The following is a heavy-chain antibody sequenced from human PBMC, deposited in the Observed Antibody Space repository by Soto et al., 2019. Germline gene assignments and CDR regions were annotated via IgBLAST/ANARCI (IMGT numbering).Heavy chain of an antibody. V-gene: IGHV3-23*01. D-gene: IGHD3-3*01. CDR3: AKGHLPDYDFWSGYSRFDY. Sequence: GSLRLSCAASGFTFSSYAMSWVRQAPGKGLEWVSAISGSGGSTYYADSVKGRFTISRDNSKNTLYLQMNSLRAEDTAVYYCAKGHLPDYDFWSGYSRFDYWGQGTLVTVSS. CDR2: ISGSGGST. J-gene: IGHJ4*02. CDR1: GFTFSSYA.